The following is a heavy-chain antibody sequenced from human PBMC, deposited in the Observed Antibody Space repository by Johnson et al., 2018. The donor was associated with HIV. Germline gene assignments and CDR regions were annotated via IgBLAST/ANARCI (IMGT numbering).Heavy chain of an antibody. CDR3: AKDKQQLVRGGAFDI. V-gene: IGHV3-30*18. D-gene: IGHD6-6*01. CDR1: GFIFSSHD. J-gene: IGHJ3*02. Sequence: QMLLVESGGGVVQPGRSLRVSCGASGFIFSSHDMHWVRQAPGKGLEWVAVISYDGSNKYCAESVKGLFTISKDNAKNSLYLQINSLRAEDTALYYCAKDKQQLVRGGAFDIWGQGTLVTVSS. CDR2: ISYDGSNK.